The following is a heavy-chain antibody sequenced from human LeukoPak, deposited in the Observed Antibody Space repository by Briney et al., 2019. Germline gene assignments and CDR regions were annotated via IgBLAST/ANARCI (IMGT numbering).Heavy chain of an antibody. CDR2: IRYDGSNK. V-gene: IGHV3-30*02. J-gene: IGHJ4*02. Sequence: GGSLRLSCAASGFTFSSYGMHWVRQAPGKGLEWVAFIRYDGSNKYYADSVKGRFTISRDNSKNALYLQMNSLRAEDTAVYYCAKVTMIVVVISYFDYWGQGTLVTVSS. CDR3: AKVTMIVVVISYFDY. CDR1: GFTFSSYG. D-gene: IGHD3-22*01.